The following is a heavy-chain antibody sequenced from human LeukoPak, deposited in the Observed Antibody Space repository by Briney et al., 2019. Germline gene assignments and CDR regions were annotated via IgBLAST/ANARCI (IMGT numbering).Heavy chain of an antibody. D-gene: IGHD3-3*01. Sequence: SETLSLTCAVYGGSFSGYYWSWIRQPPGKGLEWIGEINHSGSTNYNPSLKSRVTISVDTSKNQFSLKLSSVTAADTAVYYCARQIQIWMVYYMDVWGKGTTVTVSS. V-gene: IGHV4-34*01. J-gene: IGHJ6*03. CDR3: ARQIQIWMVYYMDV. CDR2: INHSGST. CDR1: GGSFSGYY.